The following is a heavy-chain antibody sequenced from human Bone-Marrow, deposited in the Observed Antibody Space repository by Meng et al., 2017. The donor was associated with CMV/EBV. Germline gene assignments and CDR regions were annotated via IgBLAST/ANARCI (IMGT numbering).Heavy chain of an antibody. D-gene: IGHD2-2*01. Sequence: GSLRLSCTVSGGSISSSSYYWGWIRQPPGKGLEWIGSFYYSGSTYYNPSLKSRVTISVDTSKNQFSLKLSSVTAADTAVYYCARAAGIVVLPAATGYFDYCGQGTLVTVSS. V-gene: IGHV4-39*07. CDR2: FYYSGST. CDR3: ARAAGIVVLPAATGYFDY. CDR1: GGSISSSSYY. J-gene: IGHJ4*02.